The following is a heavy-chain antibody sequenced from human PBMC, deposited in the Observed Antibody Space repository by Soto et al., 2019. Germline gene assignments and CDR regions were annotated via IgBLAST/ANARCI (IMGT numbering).Heavy chain of an antibody. Sequence: ESGGGLVKPGGSLRLSCAASGFTFSNAWMSWVRQAPGKGLEWVGRIKSKTDGGTTDYAAPVKGRFTISRDDSKNTLYLQMNSLKTEDTAVYYCTTGEVVVVVAATEYYGMDVWGQGTTVTVSS. CDR3: TTGEVVVVVAATEYYGMDV. CDR1: GFTFSNAW. D-gene: IGHD2-15*01. V-gene: IGHV3-15*01. J-gene: IGHJ6*02. CDR2: IKSKTDGGTT.